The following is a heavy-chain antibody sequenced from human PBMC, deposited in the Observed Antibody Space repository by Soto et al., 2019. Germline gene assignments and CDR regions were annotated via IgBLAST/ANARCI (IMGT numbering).Heavy chain of an antibody. CDR1: GFTFSSYD. J-gene: IGHJ4*02. CDR3: ARVSSGYYYDY. CDR2: IGTAGDT. Sequence: PGGSLRLSCAASGFTFSSYDMHGVRQATGKGLEWVSAIGTAGDTYYPGSVKGRFTISRENAKNSLYLQMNSLRAEDTAVYYCARVSSGYYYDYWGQGTLVTVSS. V-gene: IGHV3-13*01. D-gene: IGHD3-22*01.